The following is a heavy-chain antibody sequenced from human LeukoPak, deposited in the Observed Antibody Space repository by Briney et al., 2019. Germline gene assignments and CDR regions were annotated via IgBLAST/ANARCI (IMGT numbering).Heavy chain of an antibody. CDR1: GFSFSSYG. J-gene: IGHJ3*02. CDR3: APEVWELQGASDI. D-gene: IGHD1-26*01. CDR2: IRDDESNK. V-gene: IGHV3-30*02. Sequence: GGSLRLSCAASGFSFSSYGMHWVRQAPGKGLEWVAFIRDDESNKYYADSVKGRFTISRDNAKNSLFLQMTSLRAEDTALYYCAPEVWELQGASDIWGQGTMVTVSS.